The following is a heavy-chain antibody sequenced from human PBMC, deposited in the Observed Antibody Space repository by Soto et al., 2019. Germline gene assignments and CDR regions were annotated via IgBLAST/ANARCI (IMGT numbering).Heavy chain of an antibody. J-gene: IGHJ4*02. V-gene: IGHV4-61*01. D-gene: IGHD2-15*01. CDR1: GGSVSSSSHY. Sequence: QVQLQESGPGLVKPSETLSLTCTVSGGSVSSSSHYWSWIRQPPGKGLEWIGYIYYSGSTNYNSSLKSRVTISVDTSKNQFSLNLTSVTAADTAVYYCATALREWWVCPLDYWGQGMLVTVSS. CDR3: ATALREWWVCPLDY. CDR2: IYYSGST.